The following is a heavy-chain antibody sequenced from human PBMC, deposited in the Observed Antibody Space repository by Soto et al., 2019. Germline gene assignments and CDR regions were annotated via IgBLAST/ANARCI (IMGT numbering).Heavy chain of an antibody. V-gene: IGHV4-59*01. CDR3: ARFTFGVVPAAPSYYYGMDV. CDR1: GGSISSYY. CDR2: IYYSGST. D-gene: IGHD2-2*01. Sequence: SETLSLTCTVSGGSISSYYWSWIRQPPGKGLEWIGYIYYSGSTNYNPSLKSRVTISVDTSKNQFSLKLSSVTAADTAVYYCARFTFGVVPAAPSYYYGMDVWGQGTTVTVS. J-gene: IGHJ6*02.